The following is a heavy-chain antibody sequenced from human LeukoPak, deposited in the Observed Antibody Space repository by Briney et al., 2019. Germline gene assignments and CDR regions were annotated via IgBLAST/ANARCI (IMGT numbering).Heavy chain of an antibody. Sequence: GASVKVSCKASGYTFTGYYMHWVRQAPGQGLEWMGWLNPNSGGTNYAQMFQGRVTMTRDTSISTAYMELSRLRSDDTAVYYCARAICGGDCYDAFDIWGQGTMATVSS. V-gene: IGHV1-2*02. D-gene: IGHD2-21*02. CDR1: GYTFTGYY. J-gene: IGHJ3*02. CDR3: ARAICGGDCYDAFDI. CDR2: LNPNSGGT.